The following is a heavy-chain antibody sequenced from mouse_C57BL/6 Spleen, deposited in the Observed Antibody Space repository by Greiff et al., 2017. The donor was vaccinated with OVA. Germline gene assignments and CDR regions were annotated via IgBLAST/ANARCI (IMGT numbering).Heavy chain of an antibody. CDR3: ARRAIGERNYYAMDY. Sequence: EVQLQESGPELVKPGASVKISCKASGYSFTDYNMNWVKQSNGKSLEWIGVINPTYGTTSYNQKFKGKATLTVDQSSSTAYMQLNSLTSEDSAVYYCARRAIGERNYYAMDYWGQGTSVTVSA. J-gene: IGHJ4*01. D-gene: IGHD3-3*01. V-gene: IGHV1-39*01. CDR1: GYSFTDYN. CDR2: INPTYGTT.